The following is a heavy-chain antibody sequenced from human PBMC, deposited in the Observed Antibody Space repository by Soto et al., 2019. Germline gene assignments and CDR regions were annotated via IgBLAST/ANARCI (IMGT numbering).Heavy chain of an antibody. J-gene: IGHJ6*02. CDR1: GYTFTIDG. D-gene: IGHD4-17*01. V-gene: IGHV1-18*01. CDR3: ARDDYGDYYYYGMDA. CDR2: ISAYNGNT. Sequence: APVKVSCKASGYTFTIDGISWVRQNHGQGLEWMGWISAYNGNTNYAQKLQGRVTMTTDTSTSTAYMELRSLRSDDTAVYYCARDDYGDYYYYGMDAWGQGTTVTVSS.